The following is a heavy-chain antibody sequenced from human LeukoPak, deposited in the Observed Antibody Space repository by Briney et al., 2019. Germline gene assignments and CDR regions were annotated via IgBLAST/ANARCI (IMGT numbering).Heavy chain of an antibody. V-gene: IGHV6-1*01. J-gene: IGHJ5*02. CDR2: TYYRSTWYN. D-gene: IGHD2-2*01. CDR3: ARRLTQYDCFDP. Sequence: SQTLSLTCAISGDSVSSNSVTWNWIRQSPSRSLEWLGRTYYRSTWYNDYAVSVRGRITVNPDTPKNQFSLHLNSVTPEDTAVYYCARRLTQYDCFDPWGQGILVTVSS. CDR1: GDSVSSNSVT.